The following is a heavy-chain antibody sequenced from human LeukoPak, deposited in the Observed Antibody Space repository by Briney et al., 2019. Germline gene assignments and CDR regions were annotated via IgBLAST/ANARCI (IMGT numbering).Heavy chain of an antibody. CDR3: ARRDYYDSSGYYYY. CDR2: IYYSGST. V-gene: IGHV4-39*01. D-gene: IGHD3-22*01. Sequence: SETLSLTCTVSGGSISSYYWGWIRQPPGKGLEWIGNIYYSGSTYYNPSLKSRVTISVDTSKNQFSLKLSSVTAADTAVYYCARRDYYDSSGYYYYWGQGTLVTVSS. CDR1: GGSISSYY. J-gene: IGHJ4*02.